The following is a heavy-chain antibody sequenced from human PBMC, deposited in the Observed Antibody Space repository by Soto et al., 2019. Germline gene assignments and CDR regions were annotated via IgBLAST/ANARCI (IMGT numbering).Heavy chain of an antibody. CDR2: ITSSGGGT. CDR1: GXSFRAYV. V-gene: IGHV3-23*01. CDR3: AKRTGA. J-gene: IGHJ4*02. Sequence: GSLRLSRAASGXSFRAYVMSWVRQAPGKGLEGVSSITSSGGGTYYADSVKGRFNVSRDNSKNTVYVQMNSLRDEDTAVYYCAKRTGAWGQGTLGTVSS. D-gene: IGHD1-26*01.